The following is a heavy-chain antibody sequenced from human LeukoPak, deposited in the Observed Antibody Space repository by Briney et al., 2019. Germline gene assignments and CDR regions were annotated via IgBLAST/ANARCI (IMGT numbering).Heavy chain of an antibody. D-gene: IGHD1-1*01. CDR1: GFTFSSYW. Sequence: GGSLRLSCAASGFTFSSYWMHWVRQVPGKGLVWVSHIDSDGSGTTYADSVKGQFTISRDNARNTLYLQMNSLRDEDTAVYYCARDSPRTGPWGQGTLVTVSS. J-gene: IGHJ5*02. CDR3: ARDSPRTGP. CDR2: IDSDGSGT. V-gene: IGHV3-74*01.